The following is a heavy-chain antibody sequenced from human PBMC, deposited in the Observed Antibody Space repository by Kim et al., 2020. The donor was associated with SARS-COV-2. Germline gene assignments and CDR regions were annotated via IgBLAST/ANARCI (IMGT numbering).Heavy chain of an antibody. CDR3: ARDLGGWLQLDFDY. CDR2: IIPIFGTA. D-gene: IGHD5-12*01. J-gene: IGHJ4*02. Sequence: SVKVSCKASGGTFSSYAISWVRQAPGQGLEWMGGIIPIFGTANYAQKFQGRVTITADESMSTAHMELSSLRSEDTAVYYCARDLGGWLQLDFDYWGQGTLVTVSS. CDR1: GGTFSSYA. V-gene: IGHV1-69*13.